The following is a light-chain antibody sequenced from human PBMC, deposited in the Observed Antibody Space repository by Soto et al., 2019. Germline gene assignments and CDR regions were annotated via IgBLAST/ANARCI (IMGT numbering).Light chain of an antibody. CDR1: QNVTSTY. Sequence: VSTHSPGTLSFSPGDIASLSFRAIQNVTSTYLSWYQHRPGQPPRLLIYAAFSRATGVPDRFSASGSGTEFTLTITRLEPEDFAVYYCHYHDSSPEFAFGPGTKVDIK. CDR2: AAF. CDR3: HYHDSSPEFA. V-gene: IGKV3-20*01. J-gene: IGKJ3*01.